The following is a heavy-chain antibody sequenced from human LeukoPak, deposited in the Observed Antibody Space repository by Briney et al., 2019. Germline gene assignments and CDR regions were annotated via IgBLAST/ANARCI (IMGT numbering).Heavy chain of an antibody. J-gene: IGHJ4*02. D-gene: IGHD5-12*01. CDR3: ARAQPLVATIFDY. Sequence: ASVKVSCKTSGYTFTSYGISWVRQAPGQGLEWMGWISACNGNTNYAQKFQGRLTMTTDTSTNTAYMEMKSLRSDDTAVYYCARAQPLVATIFDYWGQGTLVTVSS. CDR1: GYTFTSYG. CDR2: ISACNGNT. V-gene: IGHV1-18*01.